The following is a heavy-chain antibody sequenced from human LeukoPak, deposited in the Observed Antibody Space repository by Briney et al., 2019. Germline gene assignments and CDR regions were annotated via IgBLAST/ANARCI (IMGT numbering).Heavy chain of an antibody. D-gene: IGHD2-2*01. Sequence: GGSLRLSCAASGFTFSSFDMNWVRQAPGKELEWISYISSSGSPIYYADSVKGRFTISRNNAKNSLYLQMNSLRAEDTAVYYCATQGRSTKLGIWGQGTMVTVSS. CDR2: ISSSGSPI. CDR1: GFTFSSFD. V-gene: IGHV3-48*03. CDR3: ATQGRSTKLGI. J-gene: IGHJ3*02.